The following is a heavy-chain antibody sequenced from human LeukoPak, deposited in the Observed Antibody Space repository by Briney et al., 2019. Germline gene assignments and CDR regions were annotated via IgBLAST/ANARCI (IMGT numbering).Heavy chain of an antibody. CDR1: EFALRADH. V-gene: IGHV3-48*01. CDR2: LSSRGNPI. CDR3: ARAFDY. Sequence: GGYLRLSCAATEFALRADHLDWVRAGPRKGLEWVSQLSSRGNPIYSADSVRGRFPISKDHAKNSLYLQMHGLRAQDQAVYYCARAFDYWGQGNLVTVSS. J-gene: IGHJ4*02.